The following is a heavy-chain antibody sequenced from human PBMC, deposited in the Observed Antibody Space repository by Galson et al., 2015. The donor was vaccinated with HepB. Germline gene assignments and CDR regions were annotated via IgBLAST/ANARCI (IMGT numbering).Heavy chain of an antibody. V-gene: IGHV3-74*01. CDR2: MNSDGSTT. D-gene: IGHD3-16*02. CDR3: AKAGNYRFDS. CDR1: GFTFSSSW. J-gene: IGHJ4*02. Sequence: SLRLSCAATGFTFSSSWMHWVRQAPGEGPMWVPRMNSDGSTTNYADSVKGRFTISRDNAKNTLYLQMNDLRTEDTAVYYCAKAGNYRFDSWGQGILVTVSS.